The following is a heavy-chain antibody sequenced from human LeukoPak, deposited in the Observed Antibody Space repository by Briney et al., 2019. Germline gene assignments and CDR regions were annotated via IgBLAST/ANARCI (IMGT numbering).Heavy chain of an antibody. CDR3: AKDATPGNSIWDYFAY. Sequence: GGPLTLLCAAWGFDYDICAVTGLPEARGRAGEGVASIGSPTEKYYADSVKGRFTVSRDNSQNPLFLQLNSLTAEDTAIYYCAKDATPGNSIWDYFAYWGQGALVTVSS. V-gene: IGHV3-23*01. D-gene: IGHD2-15*01. CDR2: IGSPTEK. J-gene: IGHJ4*02. CDR1: GFDYDICA.